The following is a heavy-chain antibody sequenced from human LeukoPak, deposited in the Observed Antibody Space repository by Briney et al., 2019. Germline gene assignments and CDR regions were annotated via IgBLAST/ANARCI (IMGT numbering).Heavy chain of an antibody. Sequence: GGSLRLSCAASGFTFSDYYMSWLRQAPGKGLEWVSYISSSGSTIYCADSVKGRFTISRDNSKNSLYLQMNSLRAEDTAVYYCAREPSGQQWPANYFDYWGQGTLVTVSS. CDR3: AREPSGQQWPANYFDY. J-gene: IGHJ4*02. CDR1: GFTFSDYY. D-gene: IGHD6-19*01. CDR2: ISSSGSTI. V-gene: IGHV3-11*04.